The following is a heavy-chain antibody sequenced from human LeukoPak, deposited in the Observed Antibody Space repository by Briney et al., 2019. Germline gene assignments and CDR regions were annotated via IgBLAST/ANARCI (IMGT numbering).Heavy chain of an antibody. CDR3: AREDGDYGYDNYFDS. Sequence: GGSLRLSCAASGFTFSDYDMNWFRQTPGKGLEWVSTITKRSRVIYYADSVKGRFTISRDNANDLLFLQMDSLRLDDTALYYCAREDGDYGYDNYFDSWGQGTQVTVSS. V-gene: IGHV3-48*03. J-gene: IGHJ5*01. CDR2: ITKRSRVI. D-gene: IGHD5-18*01. CDR1: GFTFSDYD.